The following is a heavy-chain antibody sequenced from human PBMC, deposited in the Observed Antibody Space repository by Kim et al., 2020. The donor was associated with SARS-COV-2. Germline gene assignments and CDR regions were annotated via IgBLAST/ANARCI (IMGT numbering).Heavy chain of an antibody. V-gene: IGHV1-24*01. CDR2: FDPEDCET. Sequence: ASVKVSCKVSGYTLTELSMHWVRQAPGKGLEWMGGFDPEDCETIYAQTFQGRVTMSEDTSTDTANMQLSSLRSEDTAVYYRATGVAVAGRSSDYYYYYGM. CDR3: ATGVAVAGRSSDYYYYYGM. J-gene: IGHJ6*01. D-gene: IGHD6-19*01. CDR1: GYTLTELS.